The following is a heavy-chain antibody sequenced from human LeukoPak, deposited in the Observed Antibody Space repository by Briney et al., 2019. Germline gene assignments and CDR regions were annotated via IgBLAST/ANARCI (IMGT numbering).Heavy chain of an antibody. CDR2: IYPGDSDT. CDR3: ARLYDTTRNYFDY. D-gene: IGHD3-22*01. CDR1: GYRFTNYW. V-gene: IGHV5-51*01. Sequence: GESRKISCKGFGYRFTNYWIGWVRQVPGKGLEWMGIIYPGDSDTRYSPSFEGHVTVSADRSISQAFLQWSSLRASDTAMYYCARLYDTTRNYFDYWGQGTLVTVSS. J-gene: IGHJ4*02.